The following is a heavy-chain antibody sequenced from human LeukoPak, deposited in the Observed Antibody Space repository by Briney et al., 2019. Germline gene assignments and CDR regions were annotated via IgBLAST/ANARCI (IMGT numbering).Heavy chain of an antibody. D-gene: IGHD3-3*01. CDR1: GYTFTSYG. CDR2: ISAYNGNT. V-gene: IGHV1-18*01. Sequence: WASVKVSCTASGYTFTSYGITWVRQAPGQGLEWMGWISAYNGNTNYAQKLQGRVTMTTDTSTSTAYMELRSLRSDDTAVYYCARRFLEWLPYFDYWGQGTLVTVSS. J-gene: IGHJ4*02. CDR3: ARRFLEWLPYFDY.